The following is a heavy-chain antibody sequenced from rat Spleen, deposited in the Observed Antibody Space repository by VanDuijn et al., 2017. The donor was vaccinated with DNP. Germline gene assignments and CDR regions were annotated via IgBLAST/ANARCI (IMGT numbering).Heavy chain of an antibody. CDR3: ARHALSTFDY. CDR1: GFTFSAYY. V-gene: IGHV5-22*01. CDR2: IRYDGGST. Sequence: EVQLVESGGGLVQPGRSLKLSCAASGFTFSAYYMAWVRQAPAKGLEWVAYIRYDGGSTRYGDSVKGRFTISRDNAKSILYLQMNSLRSEDMATYYCARHALSTFDYWGQGVMVTVSS. J-gene: IGHJ2*01. D-gene: IGHD1-2*01.